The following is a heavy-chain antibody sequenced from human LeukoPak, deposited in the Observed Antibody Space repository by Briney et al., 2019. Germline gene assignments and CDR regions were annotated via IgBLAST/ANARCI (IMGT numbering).Heavy chain of an antibody. CDR3: AKDYYDSSGYSPYYYYGMDV. D-gene: IGHD3-22*01. V-gene: IGHV3-7*03. Sequence: AGGSLRLSCAASGFTFSGYWMTWVRQAPGKGLEWVANIKKDGSGTSYVDSVKGRFTISRDNAKNSLYLQMNSLRAEDTALYYCAKDYYDSSGYSPYYYYGMDVWGQGTTVTVSS. CDR2: IKKDGSGT. CDR1: GFTFSGYW. J-gene: IGHJ6*02.